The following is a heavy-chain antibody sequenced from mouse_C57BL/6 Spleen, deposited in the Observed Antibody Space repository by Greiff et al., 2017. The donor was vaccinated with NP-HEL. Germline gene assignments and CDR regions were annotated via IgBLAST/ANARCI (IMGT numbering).Heavy chain of an antibody. CDR2: IDPSDSET. Sequence: QVQLQQPGAELVRPGSSVKLSCKASGYTFTSYWMHWVKQRPIQGLEWIGNIDPSDSETHYNQKFKDKATLTVDKSSSTAYMQLSSLTSEDSAVYYCASSLVLRNPGYFDVWGTGTTVTVSS. D-gene: IGHD1-1*01. CDR1: GYTFTSYW. J-gene: IGHJ1*03. CDR3: ASSLVLRNPGYFDV. V-gene: IGHV1-52*01.